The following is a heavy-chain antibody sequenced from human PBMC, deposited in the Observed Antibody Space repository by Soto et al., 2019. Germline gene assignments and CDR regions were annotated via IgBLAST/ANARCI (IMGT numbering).Heavy chain of an antibody. D-gene: IGHD3-10*01. CDR3: ARVHYYYGSGRLLYYFDY. J-gene: IGHJ4*02. CDR1: GFTFSSYS. CDR2: ISSSSSTI. V-gene: IGHV3-48*01. Sequence: EVQLVESGGGLVQPGGSLRLSCAASGFTFSSYSMNWVRQAPGKGLEWVSYISSSSSTIYYADSVKGRFTISRDNAKNSLYLQMNSLRAEDPAVYYCARVHYYYGSGRLLYYFDYWGQGTLVTVSS.